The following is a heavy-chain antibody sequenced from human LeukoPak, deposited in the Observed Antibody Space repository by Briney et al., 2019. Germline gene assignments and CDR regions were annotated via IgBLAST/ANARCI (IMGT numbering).Heavy chain of an antibody. V-gene: IGHV3-64D*06. CDR3: VKDSDIVVVPAAPRNYYYYGMDV. D-gene: IGHD2-2*01. Sequence: GGSLRLSCAVSGFTFSSYAMHWVRQAPGKGLEYVSAISSNGGSTYYADSVKGRFTITRDNSKNTLYLQMSSLRAEDTAVYYCVKDSDIVVVPAAPRNYYYYGMDVWGQGTTVTVSS. CDR2: ISSNGGST. CDR1: GFTFSSYA. J-gene: IGHJ6*02.